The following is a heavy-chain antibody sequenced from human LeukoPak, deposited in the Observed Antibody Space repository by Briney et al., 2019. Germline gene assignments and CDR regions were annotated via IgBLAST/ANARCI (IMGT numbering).Heavy chain of an antibody. CDR2: ISFDGGNK. D-gene: IGHD1-26*01. V-gene: IGHV3-30-3*01. CDR3: ARDGIVGSPLFKFDY. J-gene: IGHJ4*02. Sequence: GGSLRLSCAASGYTFNNYAIHWVRQAPGKGLEWVAIISFDGGNKYYADSVKGRFTIFRDNSKNTLYLQMNSLRAEDTAVYYCARDGIVGSPLFKFDYWGQGTLVTVSS. CDR1: GYTFNNYA.